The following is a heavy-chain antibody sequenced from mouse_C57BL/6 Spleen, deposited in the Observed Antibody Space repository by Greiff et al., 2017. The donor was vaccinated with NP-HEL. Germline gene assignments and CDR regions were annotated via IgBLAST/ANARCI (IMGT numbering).Heavy chain of an antibody. CDR3: ARVYGYYFDY. J-gene: IGHJ2*01. CDR2: INYDGSST. Sequence: EVKLVESEGGLVQPGSSMKLSCTASGFTFSDYYMAWVRQVPEKGLEWVANINYDGSSTYYLDSLKSRFIISRDNAKNILYLQMSSLKSEDTATYYCARVYGYYFDYWGQGTTLTVSS. CDR1: GFTFSDYY. V-gene: IGHV5-16*01. D-gene: IGHD2-2*01.